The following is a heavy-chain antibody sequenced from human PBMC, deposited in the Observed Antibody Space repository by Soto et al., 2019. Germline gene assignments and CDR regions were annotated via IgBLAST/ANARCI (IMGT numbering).Heavy chain of an antibody. CDR2: IRSKAYGGTT. V-gene: IGHV3-49*03. Sequence: GGYLILSCTASGLTFGDYAMSWFRQAPGKGLEWVGFIRSKAYGGTTEYAASVKGRFTISRDDSKSIAYLQMNSLKTEDTAVYYCMLPGFTVGTHGDYYYYVMSVWGHGTRVTVSS. J-gene: IGHJ6*02. D-gene: IGHD4-17*01. CDR3: MLPGFTVGTHGDYYYYVMSV. CDR1: GLTFGDYA.